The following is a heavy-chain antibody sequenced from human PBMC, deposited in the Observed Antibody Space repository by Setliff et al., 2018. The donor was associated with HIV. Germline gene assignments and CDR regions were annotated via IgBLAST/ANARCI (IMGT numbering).Heavy chain of an antibody. D-gene: IGHD6-19*01. CDR1: GYSFSTYW. Sequence: PGESLKISCKGSGYSFSTYWIGWVRQMPGKGLEWMGIIYPGDSEITYRPSFLGQVTISADKSISTAYLQWSSLKASDTAMYYCARYGSGLDYWGQGTLVTVSS. J-gene: IGHJ4*02. CDR2: IYPGDSEI. V-gene: IGHV5-51*01. CDR3: ARYGSGLDY.